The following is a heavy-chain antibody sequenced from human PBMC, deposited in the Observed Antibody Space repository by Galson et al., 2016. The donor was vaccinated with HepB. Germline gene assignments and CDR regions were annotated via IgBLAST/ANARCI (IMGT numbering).Heavy chain of an antibody. D-gene: IGHD6-19*01. Sequence: SLRLSCAASGFAFSEYDIHWVRQAAGKGLEWVSAMDILGDGYYSDSVKGRFTIPRENAKSSLYLHMNSLRAEDTALYYCAVIAVAGGTSDYWGQGTLVTVSS. V-gene: IGHV3-13*01. CDR1: GFAFSEYD. CDR2: MDILGDG. J-gene: IGHJ4*02. CDR3: AVIAVAGGTSDY.